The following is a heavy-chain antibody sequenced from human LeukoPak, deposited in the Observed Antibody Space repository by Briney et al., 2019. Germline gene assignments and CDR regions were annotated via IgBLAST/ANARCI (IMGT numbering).Heavy chain of an antibody. J-gene: IGHJ6*02. V-gene: IGHV1-69*13. CDR1: GGTFSSYA. CDR2: IIPIFGTA. CDR3: ARFSGFQLLTDYYYYGMDV. Sequence: ASVKVSCKASGGTFSSYAISWVRQAPGQGLEWMGGIIPIFGTANYAQKFQGRVTITADESTSTAYMELSSLRSEDTAVYYCARFSGFQLLTDYYYYGMDVWGQGTTVTVSS. D-gene: IGHD2-2*01.